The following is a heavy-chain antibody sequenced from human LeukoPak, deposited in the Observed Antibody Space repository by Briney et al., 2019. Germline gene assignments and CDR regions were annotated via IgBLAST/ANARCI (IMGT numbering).Heavy chain of an antibody. CDR1: GGSFSGYY. J-gene: IGHJ4*02. CDR3: ARETAYDILTGYYNERYFDY. D-gene: IGHD3-9*01. V-gene: IGHV4-34*01. CDR2: INHSGST. Sequence: SETLSLTCAVYGGSFSGYYWNWIRQPPGKGLEWIGEINHSGSTNYNPSLKSRVTISVDTSKNDFSLKLSSVTAADTAVFYFARETAYDILTGYYNERYFDYWGQGTLVTVSS.